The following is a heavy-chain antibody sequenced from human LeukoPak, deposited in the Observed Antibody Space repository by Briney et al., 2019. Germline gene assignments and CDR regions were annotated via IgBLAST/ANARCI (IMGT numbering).Heavy chain of an antibody. CDR2: INSDGSST. Sequence: PGGSLRLSCAASGFTFSSYWMHWVRQAPGKGLVWVSRINSDGSSTSYADSVKGRFTIFRDNAKNTLYLQMNSLRAEDTAVYYCARVVYSSGWYVLTPYYYYYYMDVWGKGTTVTVS. CDR3: ARVVYSSGWYVLTPYYYYYYMDV. D-gene: IGHD6-19*01. CDR1: GFTFSSYW. V-gene: IGHV3-74*01. J-gene: IGHJ6*03.